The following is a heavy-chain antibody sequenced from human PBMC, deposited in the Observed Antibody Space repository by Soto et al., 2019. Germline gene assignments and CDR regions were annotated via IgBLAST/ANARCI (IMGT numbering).Heavy chain of an antibody. J-gene: IGHJ4*02. CDR1: GFTVSSNY. D-gene: IGHD1-26*01. Sequence: EVQLVETGGGLIQPGGSLRLSCAASGFTVSSNYMSWVRQAPGKGLEWVSVIYSGGSTYYADSVKGRFTISRDNSKNTLYLQMNSLKTEDTAVYYCTTDMEALLDYWGQGTLVTVSS. V-gene: IGHV3-53*02. CDR3: TTDMEALLDY. CDR2: IYSGGST.